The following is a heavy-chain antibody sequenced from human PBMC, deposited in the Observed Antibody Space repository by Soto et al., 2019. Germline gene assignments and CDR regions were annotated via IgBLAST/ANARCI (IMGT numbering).Heavy chain of an antibody. D-gene: IGHD3-3*01. J-gene: IGHJ4*02. CDR3: ARVDDFWSGYYYEY. CDR1: GYTFTSYN. V-gene: IGHV1-8*01. CDR2: MNPNSGNT. Sequence: ASVKVSCKASGYTFTSYNINWVRQATGQGLEWMGWMNPNSGNTGYAQKFQGRVTMTRNTSISTAYMELSSLRSEDTAVYYCARVDDFWSGYYYEYWGQGTLVTVSS.